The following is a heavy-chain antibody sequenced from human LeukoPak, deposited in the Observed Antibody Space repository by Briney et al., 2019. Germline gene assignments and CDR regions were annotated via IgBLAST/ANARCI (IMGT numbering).Heavy chain of an antibody. Sequence: SVKVSCKASGGTSSSYAISWVRQAPGQGPEWMGGIIPMYGTSNYAQKFQGRVTITTDDSTSTAFMELSSLGSEDTAVYYCARGRSSSGRTPTYFDYWGQGSLVTVSS. D-gene: IGHD6-19*01. CDR3: ARGRSSSGRTPTYFDY. J-gene: IGHJ4*02. CDR2: IIPMYGTS. V-gene: IGHV1-69*05. CDR1: GGTSSSYA.